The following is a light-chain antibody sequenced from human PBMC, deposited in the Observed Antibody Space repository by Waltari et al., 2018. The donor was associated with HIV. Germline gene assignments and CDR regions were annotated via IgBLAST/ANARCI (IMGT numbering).Light chain of an antibody. CDR3: ESADSTGNYWA. CDR1: ALPKQF. V-gene: IGLV3-25*03. J-gene: IGLJ2*01. CDR2: KDS. Sequence: SYELTQPPSVSVSPGQTATITCSGDALPKQFAYWYHQKPGQAPLLVIYKDSGRPSGIPDRCSGSNSGTTVTLLISGVQAEDEADYYCESADSTGNYWAFGGGTKLTVL.